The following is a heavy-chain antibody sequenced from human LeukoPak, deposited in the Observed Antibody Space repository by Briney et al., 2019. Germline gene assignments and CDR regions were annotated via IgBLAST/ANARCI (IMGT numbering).Heavy chain of an antibody. Sequence: GESLNISCKGSGYNFTNYWIGWVRQMPGKGLEWMGIIYPGDSDTRYSPSFQGQVIISADKSISTAYLQWSSLKASDTAMYYCATTYYYGSGSYYPAHYWGQGTLVTVSS. J-gene: IGHJ4*02. CDR3: ATTYYYGSGSYYPAHY. CDR1: GYNFTNYW. D-gene: IGHD3-10*01. CDR2: IYPGDSDT. V-gene: IGHV5-51*01.